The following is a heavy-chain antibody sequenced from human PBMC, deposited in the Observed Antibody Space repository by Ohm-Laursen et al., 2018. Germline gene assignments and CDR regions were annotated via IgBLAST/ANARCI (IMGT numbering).Heavy chain of an antibody. CDR3: AKGTTDVDY. D-gene: IGHD1-1*01. J-gene: IGHJ4*02. CDR2: IYSGGST. V-gene: IGHV3-53*01. Sequence: SLRLSCAASGFTVSSTYMSWVRQAPGKGLEWVSIIYSGGSTYYAGSVKGRFTISRDNSKNTLYLQMNSLRAEDTAVYYCAKGTTDVDYWGQGTLVTVSS. CDR1: GFTVSSTY.